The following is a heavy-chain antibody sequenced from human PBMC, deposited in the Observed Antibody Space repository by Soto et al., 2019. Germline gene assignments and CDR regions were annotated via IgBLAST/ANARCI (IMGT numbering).Heavy chain of an antibody. J-gene: IGHJ6*02. Sequence: SQTLSLTFAISGDSVSSNSSAWNCISQSPSRGLEWLGRTYYRSKWYNDYAVSVKSRITINPDTSKNQFSLQLNSVTPEDTAVYYCARDEERSSGMDVWGQGTTVTVSS. CDR2: TYYRSKWYN. D-gene: IGHD3-16*02. V-gene: IGHV6-1*01. CDR1: GDSVSSNSSA. CDR3: ARDEERSSGMDV.